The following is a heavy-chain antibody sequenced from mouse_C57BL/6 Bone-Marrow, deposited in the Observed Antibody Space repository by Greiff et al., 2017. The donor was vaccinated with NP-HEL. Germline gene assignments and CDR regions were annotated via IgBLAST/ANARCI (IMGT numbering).Heavy chain of an antibody. CDR1: GYTFTDYY. D-gene: IGHD1-1*01. J-gene: IGHJ3*01. CDR2: INPYNGGT. Sequence: EVHLVESGPVLVKPGASVKMSCKASGYTFTDYYMNWVKQSHGKSLEWIGVINPYNGGTSYNQKFKGKATLTVDKSSSTAYMELNSLTSEDSAVYYCARYGSSRTWFAYWGQGTLVTVSA. CDR3: ARYGSSRTWFAY. V-gene: IGHV1-19*01.